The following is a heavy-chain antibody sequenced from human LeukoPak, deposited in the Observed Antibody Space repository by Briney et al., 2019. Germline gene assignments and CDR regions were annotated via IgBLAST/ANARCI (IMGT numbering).Heavy chain of an antibody. Sequence: ASVKVSCKASGYTFTSYGISWVRQAPGQGLGWMGWISAYNGNTNYAQKLQGRVTMTTDTSTSTAHMELRSLRSDDTAVYYCALSGSYAPFDYWGQGTLVTVSS. CDR1: GYTFTSYG. D-gene: IGHD1-26*01. J-gene: IGHJ4*02. V-gene: IGHV1-18*01. CDR3: ALSGSYAPFDY. CDR2: ISAYNGNT.